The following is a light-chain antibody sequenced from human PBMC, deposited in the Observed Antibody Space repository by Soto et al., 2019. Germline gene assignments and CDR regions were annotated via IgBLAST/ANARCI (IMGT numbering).Light chain of an antibody. J-gene: IGKJ1*01. CDR2: GAS. CDR3: QPYNTFPPWT. V-gene: IGKV3-15*01. Sequence: EIVMTQSPSTLSVSPGERATLSCGASQSVSSNLAWYQQKPGQAPRLLIYGASTRATGIPTRFSGSGSGTEFTLTISSLQSEDVAVYYCQPYNTFPPWTFGQGTKVDIK. CDR1: QSVSSN.